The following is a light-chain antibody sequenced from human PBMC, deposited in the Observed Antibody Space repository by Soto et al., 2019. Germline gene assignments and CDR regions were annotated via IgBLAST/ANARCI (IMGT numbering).Light chain of an antibody. CDR3: QQSYSTPPT. CDR2: AAS. J-gene: IGKJ1*01. Sequence: IRMTQSPSSLSSSAGDRATLSCRASQSISSYLNWYQQKPGKAPKLLIYAASSLQSGVPSRFSGSGSGTDFTLTISSLQPEDFATYYCQQSYSTPPTFGQGTKVDIK. V-gene: IGKV1-39*01. CDR1: QSISSY.